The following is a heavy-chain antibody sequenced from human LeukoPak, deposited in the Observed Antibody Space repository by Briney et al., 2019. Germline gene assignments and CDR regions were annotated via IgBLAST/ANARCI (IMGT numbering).Heavy chain of an antibody. CDR1: GFTFSSYW. J-gene: IGHJ4*02. CDR3: AXTSYRPSFDY. V-gene: IGHV3-74*01. D-gene: IGHD1-14*01. CDR2: INSDGSST. Sequence: RTGGSLRLSCAASGFTFSSYWMHWVRQAPGKGLVWVSRINSDGSSTSYADSVKGRFTISRDNAKNTLYLQMNSLRAEDTAVYYXAXTSYRPSFDYWGQGTLVTVSS.